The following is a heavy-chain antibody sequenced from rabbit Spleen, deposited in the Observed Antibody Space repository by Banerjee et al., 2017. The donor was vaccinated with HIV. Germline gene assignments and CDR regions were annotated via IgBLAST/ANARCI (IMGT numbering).Heavy chain of an antibody. CDR1: GFSFSSSYY. CDR3: ARDMTDAIGWNFGW. Sequence: QEQLEESGGDLVKPGASLTLTCTASGFSFSSSYYMCWVRQAPGKGLELIACIYVGGNTASYYASWAKGRFTISKTSSTTVTLQMTSLTAADTATYFCARDMTDAIGWNFGWWGPGTLVTVS. J-gene: IGHJ4*01. V-gene: IGHV1S45*01. D-gene: IGHD2-1*01. CDR2: IYVGGNTAS.